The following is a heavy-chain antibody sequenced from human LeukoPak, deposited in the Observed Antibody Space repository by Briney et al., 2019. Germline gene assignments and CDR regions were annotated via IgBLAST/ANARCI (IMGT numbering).Heavy chain of an antibody. CDR3: ARDWGIYSGSYSHWYFDL. CDR1: GGSISSYY. J-gene: IGHJ2*01. Sequence: PSETLSLTCTVSGGSISSYYWSWIRQPAGKGLEWIGRIYTSGSTNYNPSLKSRVTMSVDTSKNQFSLKLSSVTAADTAVYYCARDWGIYSGSYSHWYFDLRGRGTLVTVSS. D-gene: IGHD1-26*01. V-gene: IGHV4-4*07. CDR2: IYTSGST.